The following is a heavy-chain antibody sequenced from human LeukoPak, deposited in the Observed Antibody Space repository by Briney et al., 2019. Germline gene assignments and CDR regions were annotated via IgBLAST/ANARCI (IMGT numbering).Heavy chain of an antibody. J-gene: IGHJ4*02. CDR3: ARHSSGYYFFNY. D-gene: IGHD3-22*01. CDR2: IYYSGST. Sequence: GSLRLSCAASGFTFSDYYMSWIRQPPGKGLEWIGSIYYSGSTYYNPSLKSRVTISVDTSKNQFSLKLSSVTAADTAVYYCARHSSGYYFFNYWGQGTLVTVSS. CDR1: GFTFSDYY. V-gene: IGHV4-39*01.